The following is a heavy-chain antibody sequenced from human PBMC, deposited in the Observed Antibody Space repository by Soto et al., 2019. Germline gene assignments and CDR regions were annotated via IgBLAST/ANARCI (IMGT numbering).Heavy chain of an antibody. D-gene: IGHD5-18*01. CDR1: GFTFSSYA. J-gene: IGHJ4*02. Sequence: GGSLRLSCAASGFTFSSYAMSWVRQAPGKGLEWVSAVSASGAGTYYSDSVKGRFTISRDNSKNTLYLRMNSLRAEDTAVYYCARDQGASFGLYYLDYWGQGSLVTVSS. V-gene: IGHV3-23*01. CDR3: ARDQGASFGLYYLDY. CDR2: VSASGAGT.